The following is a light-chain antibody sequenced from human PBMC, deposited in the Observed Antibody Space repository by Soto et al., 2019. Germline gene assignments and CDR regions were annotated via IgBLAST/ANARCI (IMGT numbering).Light chain of an antibody. CDR1: SSDVGAYYY. Sequence: QSALTQFASVSGSPGQSITISCTGTSSDVGAYYYVSWYQQHPAKAPKLIIFDVSKRPSGVPNRFSGSKSGNTASLTISGLRAEDEADYYCCSYVGRNTYVFGTGTKVTVL. J-gene: IGLJ1*01. CDR3: CSYVGRNTYV. CDR2: DVS. V-gene: IGLV2-14*03.